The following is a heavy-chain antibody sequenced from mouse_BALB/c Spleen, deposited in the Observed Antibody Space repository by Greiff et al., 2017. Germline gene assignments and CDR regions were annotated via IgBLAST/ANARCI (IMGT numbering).Heavy chain of an antibody. CDR3: TREATVVAHYAMDY. Sequence: QVQLQQPGAELVRPGASVKLSCKASGYTFTSYWINWVKQRPGQGLEWIGNIYPSDSYTNYNQKFKDKATLTVDKSSSTAYMQLSSPTSEDSAVYYCTREATVVAHYAMDYWGQGTSVTVSS. D-gene: IGHD1-1*01. V-gene: IGHV1-69*02. CDR2: IYPSDSYT. J-gene: IGHJ4*01. CDR1: GYTFTSYW.